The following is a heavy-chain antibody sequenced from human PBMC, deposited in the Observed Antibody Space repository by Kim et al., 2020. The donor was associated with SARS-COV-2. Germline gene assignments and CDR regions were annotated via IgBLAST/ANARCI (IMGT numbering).Heavy chain of an antibody. Sequence: GGSLRLSCAASGFTFGSYAMTWVRQAPGKGMECVSAISADSENIFYGDSVKGRFTVSRDNSKSLMYLEMNSLRDEDTAVYFCARKPQGLNWFESWGQGT. J-gene: IGHJ5*01. V-gene: IGHV3-23*01. CDR2: ISADSENI. CDR1: GFTFGSYA. CDR3: ARKPQGLNWFES.